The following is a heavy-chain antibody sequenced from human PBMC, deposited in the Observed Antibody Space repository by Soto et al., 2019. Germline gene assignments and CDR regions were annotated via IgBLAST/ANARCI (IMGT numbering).Heavy chain of an antibody. V-gene: IGHV4-34*01. CDR3: ARRRATKAKYYFDY. CDR1: GGSFSGYY. J-gene: IGHJ4*02. Sequence: QVQLQQWGAGLLKPSETLSLTCAVYGGSFSGYYWSWIRQPPGKGLEWIGEINHSGSTNYNPSLKSRVTISVDTSKNQCSLKLSSVTAADTAVYYCARRRATKAKYYFDYWGQGTLVTVSS. CDR2: INHSGST. D-gene: IGHD1-26*01.